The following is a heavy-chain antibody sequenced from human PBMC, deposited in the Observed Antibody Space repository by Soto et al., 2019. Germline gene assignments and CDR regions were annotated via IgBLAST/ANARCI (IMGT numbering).Heavy chain of an antibody. CDR3: AKERIAALGTVFDY. CDR1: GFTFSNYA. Sequence: EVQLLESGGGLEQPGGSLSFSCAASGFTFSNYAMSWVRQAPGKGLEWVSAISGSGGSTYYADSVRGRFTISRDNSKNTLYLQMNSLRAEDTAVYFCAKERIAALGTVFDYWGQGSLVTVSS. CDR2: ISGSGGST. J-gene: IGHJ4*02. V-gene: IGHV3-23*01. D-gene: IGHD6-13*01.